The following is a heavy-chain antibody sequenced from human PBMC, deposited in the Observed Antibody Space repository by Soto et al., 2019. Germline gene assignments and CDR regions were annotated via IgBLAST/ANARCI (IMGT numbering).Heavy chain of an antibody. CDR3: ARGQNRELRPRGYYYYMDV. D-gene: IGHD1-7*01. J-gene: IGHJ6*03. CDR2: IKHSGST. Sequence: SETLSLTCAVYGGSFSGYYWSWIRQPPGKGLEWIGEIKHSGSTNYNPSLKSRVTISVDTSKNQFSLKLSSVTAADTAVYYCARGQNRELRPRGYYYYMDVWGKGTTVTVSS. CDR1: GGSFSGYY. V-gene: IGHV4-34*01.